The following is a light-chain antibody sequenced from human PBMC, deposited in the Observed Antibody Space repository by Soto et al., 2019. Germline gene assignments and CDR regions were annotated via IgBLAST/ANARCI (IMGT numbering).Light chain of an antibody. Sequence: EIVLTQSPGTLSLSPGERATLSCRASQSVSSSYLAWYHQKPGQAPRLLTYGASSRATGIPDRFSGSGSGTDVTLTISRLEPDDFAVYYCQQYGSSPGTFGQGTKIDIK. CDR3: QQYGSSPGT. V-gene: IGKV3-20*01. J-gene: IGKJ1*01. CDR1: QSVSSSY. CDR2: GAS.